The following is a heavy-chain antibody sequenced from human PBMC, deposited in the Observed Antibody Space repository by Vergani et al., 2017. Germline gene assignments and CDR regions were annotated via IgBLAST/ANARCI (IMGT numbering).Heavy chain of an antibody. CDR1: GFTFDDYA. D-gene: IGHD6-25*01. CDR3: AKGEGKSSRSGFDY. CDR2: ISWNSGSI. J-gene: IGHJ4*02. Sequence: EVQLVESGGGLVQPGRSLRLSCAASGFTFDDYAMHWVRQAPGKGLEWVSGISWNSGSIGYADSVKGRFTISRDNAKNSLYLQMNSLRGEDTALYYCAKGEGKSSRSGFDYWGQGTLVTVSS. V-gene: IGHV3-9*01.